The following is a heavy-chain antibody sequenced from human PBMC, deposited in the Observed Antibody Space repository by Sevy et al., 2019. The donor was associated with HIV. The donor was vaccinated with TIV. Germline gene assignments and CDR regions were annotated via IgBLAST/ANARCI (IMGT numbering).Heavy chain of an antibody. CDR3: ARKMELLVPDY. D-gene: IGHD2-21*02. CDR1: GFTFDDYA. J-gene: IGHJ4*02. CDR2: ISSNSHDI. V-gene: IGHV3-21*01. Sequence: GGSLRLSCAASGFTFDDYAMHWVRQAPGKGLEWVSSISSNSHDIYYADSVKGRFTISRDNAKNSLYLQMNSLRAEDTAVYYCARKMELLVPDYWGQGTLVTVSS.